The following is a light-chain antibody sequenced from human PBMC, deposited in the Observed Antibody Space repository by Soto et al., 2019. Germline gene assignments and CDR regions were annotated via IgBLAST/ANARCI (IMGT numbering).Light chain of an antibody. Sequence: VLTQSPSASASLGASVKLTCTLSSGHSSYAIAWHQQQPEKGPRYLMKLNSDGSHSKGDWIPDRFSGSSSGAERYLTISSLQSEDEADYYCQTWGTGIPWVFGGGTKLTVL. CDR1: SGHSSYA. J-gene: IGLJ3*02. CDR2: LNSDGSH. CDR3: QTWGTGIPWV. V-gene: IGLV4-69*01.